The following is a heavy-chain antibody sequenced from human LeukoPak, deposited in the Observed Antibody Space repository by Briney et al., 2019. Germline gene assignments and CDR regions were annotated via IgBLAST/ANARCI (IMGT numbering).Heavy chain of an antibody. D-gene: IGHD3-22*01. CDR3: ARDNYDNTAIGDWFDP. J-gene: IGHJ5*02. CDR1: GYSISSGTYY. V-gene: IGHV4-61*02. Sequence: SETLSLTCTVSGYSISSGTYYWTWIRQPAGKGLEWIGRISTSGSTNYNPSLKSRVTISLDTSKNQFSLKLSSVTAADTAVYYCARDNYDNTAIGDWFDPWGQGTLVTVSS. CDR2: ISTSGST.